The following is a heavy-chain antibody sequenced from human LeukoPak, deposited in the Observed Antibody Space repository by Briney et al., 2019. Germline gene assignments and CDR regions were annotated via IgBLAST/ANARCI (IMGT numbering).Heavy chain of an antibody. D-gene: IGHD5-24*01. V-gene: IGHV4-34*01. CDR1: AASFSDYY. CDR3: ARRLQSASQNMDV. Sequence: SETLSRTCAVYAASFSDYYWSWIRQPPGKGLEWIGEINHSGLTNYNPSLKSRVSISVDTSKNQFSLKLSSVTAADTAVYYCARRLQSASQNMDVWGKGTTVTASS. CDR2: INHSGLT. J-gene: IGHJ6*03.